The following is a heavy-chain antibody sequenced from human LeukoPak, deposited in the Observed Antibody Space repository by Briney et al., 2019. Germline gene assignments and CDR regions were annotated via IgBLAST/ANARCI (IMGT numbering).Heavy chain of an antibody. Sequence: ASVKVSCKASGYTFTGYYMHWVRQAPGQGLEWMGWINPNSGGTNYAQKFQGWVTMTRDTSISTAYMELSRLRSDDTAVYYCARDSDSSGYGPDAFDIWGQGTMVTVSS. CDR3: ARDSDSSGYGPDAFDI. CDR1: GYTFTGYY. J-gene: IGHJ3*02. D-gene: IGHD3-22*01. CDR2: INPNSGGT. V-gene: IGHV1-2*04.